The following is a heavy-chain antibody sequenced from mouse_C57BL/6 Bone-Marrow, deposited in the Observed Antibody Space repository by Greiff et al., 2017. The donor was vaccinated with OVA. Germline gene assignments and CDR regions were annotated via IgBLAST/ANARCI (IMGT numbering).Heavy chain of an antibody. CDR2: ISNLAYSI. Sequence: EVQVVESGGGLVQPGGSLKLSCAASGFTFSDYGMAWVRQAPRKGPEWVAFISNLAYSIYYADTVTGRFTISRENAKNTLYLEMSSLRSEDTAMYYCARKDYYGSSWAMDYWGQGTSVTVSS. V-gene: IGHV5-15*01. CDR1: GFTFSDYG. J-gene: IGHJ4*01. D-gene: IGHD1-1*01. CDR3: ARKDYYGSSWAMDY.